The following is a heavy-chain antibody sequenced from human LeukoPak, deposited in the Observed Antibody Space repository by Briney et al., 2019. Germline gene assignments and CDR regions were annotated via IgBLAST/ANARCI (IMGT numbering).Heavy chain of an antibody. CDR3: ARDRGDY. Sequence: SETLSLTCTVSDDSITMYYWTWIRQPPGKGLEWIGYVDHTGSTKFNPSLNGRVSISRDTSKNFFSLRLRSVTAADTAVYFCARDRGDYWGQGTLVTVSS. CDR1: DDSITMYY. J-gene: IGHJ4*02. CDR2: VDHTGST. V-gene: IGHV4-59*01.